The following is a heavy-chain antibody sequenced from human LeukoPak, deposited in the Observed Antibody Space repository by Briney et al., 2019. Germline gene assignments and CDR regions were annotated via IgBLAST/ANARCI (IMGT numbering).Heavy chain of an antibody. V-gene: IGHV4-59*12. CDR1: GGSISTYY. D-gene: IGHD5-18*01. CDR2: IHYSGST. Sequence: PSETLTLTCTVSGGSISTYYWSWIRQPPGKGLEWIGCIHYSGSTNYNPSLKSRVTMSVDTSKNQFSLKLSSVTAADTAVYYCARVFGYSYGSWDYYYNGMDVSGQATTVTVSS. CDR3: ARVFGYSYGSWDYYYNGMDV. J-gene: IGHJ6*02.